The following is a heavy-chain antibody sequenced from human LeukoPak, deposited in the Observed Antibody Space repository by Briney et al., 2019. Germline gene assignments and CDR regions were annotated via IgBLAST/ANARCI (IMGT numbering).Heavy chain of an antibody. D-gene: IGHD5-18*01. CDR2: ISAYNGNT. J-gene: IGHJ4*02. CDR3: ARADTAMVTDY. V-gene: IGHV1-18*01. CDR1: GYTFTSYA. Sequence: ASVKVSCKASGYTFTSYAITWVRQAPGQGLEWMGWISAYNGNTNYAQKLQGRVTMTTDTSTSTAYMELRSLRSDDTAVYYCARADTAMVTDYWGQGTLVTVSS.